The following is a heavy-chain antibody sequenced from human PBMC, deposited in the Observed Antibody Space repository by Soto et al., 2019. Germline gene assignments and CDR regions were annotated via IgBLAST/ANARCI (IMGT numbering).Heavy chain of an antibody. CDR1: GSTFSSYD. CDR3: VRRVSGNYDY. CDR2: ISSNGGTT. D-gene: IGHD1-7*01. Sequence: EVQLAESGGGMVQPGGSLRLSCVASGSTFSSYDMHWVRQAPGKGLEYVSSISSNGGTTYYGNSVKGRFTISRDNSTNTLYLQMGSLRAEDMAVYYCVRRVSGNYDYWGQGTRVTVSS. V-gene: IGHV3-64*01. J-gene: IGHJ4*02.